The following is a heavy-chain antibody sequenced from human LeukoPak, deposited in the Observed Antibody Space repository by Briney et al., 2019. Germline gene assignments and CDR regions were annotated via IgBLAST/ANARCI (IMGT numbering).Heavy chain of an antibody. Sequence: PGGSLRLSCAASGFTFSSYEMNWVRQAPGKGLERVSYISSSSTIYYADSVKGRFTISRDNAKNSLYLQMNSLRAEDTAVYYCARDWRDSSGKFPNDAFDIWGQGTMVTVSS. D-gene: IGHD3-22*01. CDR1: GFTFSSYE. CDR3: ARDWRDSSGKFPNDAFDI. CDR2: ISSSSTI. J-gene: IGHJ3*02. V-gene: IGHV3-48*03.